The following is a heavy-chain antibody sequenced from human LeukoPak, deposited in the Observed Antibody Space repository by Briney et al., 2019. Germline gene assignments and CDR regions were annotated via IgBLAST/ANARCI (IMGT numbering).Heavy chain of an antibody. CDR1: GFSLSSDG. V-gene: IGHV3-30*02. J-gene: IGHJ4*02. CDR2: IRYDGSNK. CDR3: AKDQTTYTYGAFDY. D-gene: IGHD5-18*01. Sequence: SGGSLRLSCAASGFSLSSDGMHWVRQAPGKGLEWVAFIRYDGSNKYYADSVKGRFIISRDNSKNTIYLQMNSLRADDTAVYYCAKDQTTYTYGAFDYWGQGTLVTVSS.